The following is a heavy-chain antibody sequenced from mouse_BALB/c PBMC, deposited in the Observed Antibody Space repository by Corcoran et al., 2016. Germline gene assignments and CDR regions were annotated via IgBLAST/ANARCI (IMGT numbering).Heavy chain of an antibody. CDR2: LYWADDK. Sequence: QVTLKESGPGILQPSQTLSLTCSFSGFSLSTPGMGVSWIRQPSGKGLEWLAHLYWADDKRYIPSLKSRLTISKDTSSNQVFRKITSVDTADTATYYCARSMITTGNYYAMDYWGQGTSVTVSS. J-gene: IGHJ4*01. CDR3: ARSMITTGNYYAMDY. V-gene: IGHV8-12*01. D-gene: IGHD2-4*01. CDR1: GFSLSTPGMG.